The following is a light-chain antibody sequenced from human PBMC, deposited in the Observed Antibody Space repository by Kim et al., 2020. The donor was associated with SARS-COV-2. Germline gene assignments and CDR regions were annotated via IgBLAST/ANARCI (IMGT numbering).Light chain of an antibody. CDR2: GEF. V-gene: IGKV3-20*01. J-gene: IGKJ3*01. Sequence: EIVLTQSPGTLSLSPGERATLSCRASQSVSDSYIAWYQQRPGQAPRLLIDGEFNRATGIPDRFSGSGSGPDFTLTISRVEPEHSAVYYCQEYGRSQFTFGPGTKVDIK. CDR1: QSVSDSY. CDR3: QEYGRSQFT.